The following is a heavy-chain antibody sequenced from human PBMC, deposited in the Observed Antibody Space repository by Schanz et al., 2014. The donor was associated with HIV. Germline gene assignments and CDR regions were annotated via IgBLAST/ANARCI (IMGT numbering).Heavy chain of an antibody. CDR2: VNHSGDT. CDR1: GSSVTYFY. CDR3: TRRARSAPSRGDYSGIDV. Sequence: QVQLQQWGAGLLKPSETLSLTCAVYGSSVTYFYWTWIRQSPGKGLEWIAEVNHSGDTNYNPSLKSRVTVSVDTSKNQFSLKLSSVTVADTAVYYCTRRARSAPSRGDYSGIDVWGQGTTVTVSS. V-gene: IGHV4-34*02. D-gene: IGHD3-10*01. J-gene: IGHJ6*02.